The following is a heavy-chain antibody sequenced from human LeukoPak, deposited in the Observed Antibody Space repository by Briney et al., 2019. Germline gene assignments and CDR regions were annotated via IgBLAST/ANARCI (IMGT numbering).Heavy chain of an antibody. CDR1: GGSIGSYY. Sequence: SETLSLTCTVSGGSIGSYYWSWIRQPPGKGLEWIGYIHYSGSTNYSPSLKSRVTISVDTSKNQFSLKLNSVTAADTAVYYCSRHVAQPWFDPWGQGTLVTVSS. CDR3: SRHVAQPWFDP. CDR2: IHYSGST. V-gene: IGHV4-59*08. D-gene: IGHD1-14*01. J-gene: IGHJ5*02.